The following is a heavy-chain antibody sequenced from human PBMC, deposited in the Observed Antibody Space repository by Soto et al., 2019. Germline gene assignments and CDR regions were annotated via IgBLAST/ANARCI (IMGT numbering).Heavy chain of an antibody. Sequence: EVQLVESGGGLVKPGGSLRLSCAASGFTFSSYSMNWVRQAPGKGLDWFSSISSSSSSIYYADSVKGRFTISRDNAKNSMYLQMNSLRAEVTAVYYCARDRAVSYGDLTEDYYYYYMDVWGKGTTVTVSS. CDR1: GFTFSSYS. J-gene: IGHJ6*03. CDR2: ISSSSSSI. D-gene: IGHD4-17*01. CDR3: ARDRAVSYGDLTEDYYYYYMDV. V-gene: IGHV3-21*01.